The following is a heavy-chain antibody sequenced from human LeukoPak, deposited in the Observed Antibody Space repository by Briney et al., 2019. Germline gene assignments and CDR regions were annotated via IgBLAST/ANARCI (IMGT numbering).Heavy chain of an antibody. V-gene: IGHV3-23*01. CDR1: GFTFSSYA. J-gene: IGHJ4*02. Sequence: GGSLRLSCAASGFTFSSYAMSWVRQAPGKGLEWVSAISGSGGSTYYADSVKGRFTISRDNPKNTLYLQMNSLRAEDTAVYYCAKCGDIVVVPAAPGVDYWGQGTLVTVSS. CDR3: AKCGDIVVVPAAPGVDY. D-gene: IGHD2-2*01. CDR2: ISGSGGST.